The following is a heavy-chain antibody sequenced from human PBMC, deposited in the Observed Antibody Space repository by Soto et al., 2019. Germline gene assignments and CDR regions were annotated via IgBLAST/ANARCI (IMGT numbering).Heavy chain of an antibody. Sequence: QVQLVESGGGVVQPGRSLRLSCAASGFIFSSYSMHWVRQAPGKGLEWVAMISNDGSNKDYVDSVKGRFTISRDNSNNTLSLQMNSLRAEDTAVYYCARDQFLDAFDTWGQGTMVTVSS. D-gene: IGHD2-21*01. V-gene: IGHV3-30-3*01. CDR1: GFIFSSYS. CDR3: ARDQFLDAFDT. J-gene: IGHJ3*02. CDR2: ISNDGSNK.